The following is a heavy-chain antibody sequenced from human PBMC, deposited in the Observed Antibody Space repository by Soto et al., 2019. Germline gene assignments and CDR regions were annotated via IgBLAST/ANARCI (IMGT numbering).Heavy chain of an antibody. Sequence: ASVKVSCKTPRNTFDNYYIDWVRQAPGQGLEWMGIVNPSGGSPTYAQKFQGRVTMTRDKSTSTVYLELSSLRSDDTAVYYCARDVPSAATRWIVPSGPGTRVTVSS. CDR1: RNTFDNYY. CDR3: ARDVPSAATRWIVP. J-gene: IGHJ5*02. V-gene: IGHV1-46*02. CDR2: VNPSGGSP. D-gene: IGHD2-2*03.